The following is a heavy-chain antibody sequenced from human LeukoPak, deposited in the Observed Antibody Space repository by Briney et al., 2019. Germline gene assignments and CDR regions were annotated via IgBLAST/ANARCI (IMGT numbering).Heavy chain of an antibody. CDR3: ARDLGGSGSVDWYFDL. J-gene: IGHJ2*01. Sequence: PGGSLRLSCAASGFTFSSYSMNWVRQAPGKGLEWVSSISSSSSYIYYADSVKGRFTISRDNAKNSLYLQMNSLRAEDAAVYYCARDLGGSGSVDWYFDLWGRGTLVTVS. V-gene: IGHV3-21*01. D-gene: IGHD3-10*01. CDR2: ISSSSSYI. CDR1: GFTFSSYS.